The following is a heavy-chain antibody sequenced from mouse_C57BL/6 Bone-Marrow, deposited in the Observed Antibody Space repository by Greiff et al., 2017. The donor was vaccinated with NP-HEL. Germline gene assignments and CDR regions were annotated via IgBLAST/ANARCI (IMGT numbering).Heavy chain of an antibody. CDR2: SRNKANDYTT. J-gene: IGHJ1*03. CDR3: ARYASNYYGSSYGYFDV. V-gene: IGHV7-1*01. D-gene: IGHD1-1*01. CDR1: GFTFSDFY. Sequence: EVKLVDSGGGLVQSGRSLRLSCATSGFTFSDFYMEWVRQAPGKGLEWIAASRNKANDYTTEYSASVQGRFIVSRDTSQSILYLQMNALRAEDTAIYYCARYASNYYGSSYGYFDVWGTGTTVTVSS.